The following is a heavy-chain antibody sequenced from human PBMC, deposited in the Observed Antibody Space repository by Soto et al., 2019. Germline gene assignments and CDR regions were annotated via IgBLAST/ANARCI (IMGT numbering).Heavy chain of an antibody. CDR1: GYGFTSYW. CDR3: ARDSGSSHYYYYGMDV. CDR2: IYPGDSDT. Sequence: GESLKISCKGSGYGFTSYWIGWVRQMPGKGLEWMGIIYPGDSDTRYSPSFQGQVTISADKSISTAYLQWSSLKASDTAMYYCARDSGSSHYYYYGMDVWGQGTTVTVSS. V-gene: IGHV5-51*01. D-gene: IGHD1-26*01. J-gene: IGHJ6*02.